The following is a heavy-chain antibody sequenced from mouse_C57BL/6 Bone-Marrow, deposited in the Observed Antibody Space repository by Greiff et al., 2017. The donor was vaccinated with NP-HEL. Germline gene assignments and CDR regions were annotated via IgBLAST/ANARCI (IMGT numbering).Heavy chain of an antibody. CDR3: ARSRDYDPFAY. CDR1: GYTFTSYW. Sequence: QVQLQQPGAELVMPGASVKLSCKASGYTFTSYWMHWVKQRPGQGLEWIGEIDPSDSYTNYNQKFKGKSTLTVDKSPSTAYMQLSSLTSEDSAVYYCARSRDYDPFAYWGQGTLVTVSA. V-gene: IGHV1-69*01. D-gene: IGHD2-4*01. J-gene: IGHJ3*01. CDR2: IDPSDSYT.